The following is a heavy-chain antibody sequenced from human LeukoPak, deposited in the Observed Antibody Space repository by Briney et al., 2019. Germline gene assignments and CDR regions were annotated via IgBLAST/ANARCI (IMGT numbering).Heavy chain of an antibody. CDR2: ISGSGGVT. J-gene: IGHJ3*02. Sequence: GGSLRLSCAASGFTFSSYAMSWVRQAPGKGLEWVSNISGSGGVTYYADSVKGRFTISRDNSKNTLYLQMNSLRAEDTAVYYCARPVEAGNHQSDAFDIWGQGTMVPVSS. CDR1: GFTFSSYA. D-gene: IGHD1-14*01. CDR3: ARPVEAGNHQSDAFDI. V-gene: IGHV3-23*01.